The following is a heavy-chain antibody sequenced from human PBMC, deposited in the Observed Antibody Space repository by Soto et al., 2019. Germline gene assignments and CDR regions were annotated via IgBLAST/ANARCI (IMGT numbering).Heavy chain of an antibody. D-gene: IGHD3-3*01. CDR1: GYTFTSYG. CDR2: ISAYNGNT. CDR3: ARGGRAYDVGSGYYTVYKGFDP. V-gene: IGHV1-18*01. J-gene: IGHJ5*02. Sequence: ASVKVSCKASGYTFTSYGISWVRQAPGQGLEWMGWISAYNGNTNYAQKLQGRVTMTTDTSTSTAYMELRSLRSDDTAVYYCARGGRAYDVGSGYYTVYKGFDPWGQGTLV.